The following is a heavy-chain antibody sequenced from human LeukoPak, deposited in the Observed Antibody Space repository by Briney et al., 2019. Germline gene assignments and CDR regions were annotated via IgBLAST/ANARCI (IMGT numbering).Heavy chain of an antibody. CDR1: GDSISGFY. J-gene: IGHJ5*02. D-gene: IGHD3-10*01. V-gene: IGHV4-59*08. CDR3: ARRRFGPGWFDP. Sequence: SETLSLTCTVSGDSISGFYWSWIRQPPGKGLEWIGYIYYSGSTYYNPSLKSRVTISLDTSKNQFSLKLSSVTAADTAVYYCARRRFGPGWFDPWGQGTLVTVSS. CDR2: IYYSGST.